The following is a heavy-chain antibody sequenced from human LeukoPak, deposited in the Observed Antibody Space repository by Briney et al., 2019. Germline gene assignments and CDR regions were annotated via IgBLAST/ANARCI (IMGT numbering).Heavy chain of an antibody. V-gene: IGHV4-59*01. D-gene: IGHD3-16*02. Sequence: ASETLSLTCTVSGGSISSYYWSWIRQPPGKGLEWIGYIYYSGSTNYNPSLKSQVTISVDMSKNQFSLKLSSVTAADTAVYYCARYVWGSYPTFEDYWGQGTLVTVSS. CDR2: IYYSGST. CDR3: ARYVWGSYPTFEDY. J-gene: IGHJ4*02. CDR1: GGSISSYY.